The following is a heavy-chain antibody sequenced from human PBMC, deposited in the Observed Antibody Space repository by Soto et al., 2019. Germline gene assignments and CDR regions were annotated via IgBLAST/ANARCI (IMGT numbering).Heavy chain of an antibody. CDR2: IYYSGST. V-gene: IGHV4-59*01. CDR1: GGSMSSYY. CDR3: ARYGSGSSAWFDP. J-gene: IGHJ5*02. Sequence: QVQLQESGPGLVKPSETLSLTCTVSGGSMSSYYWSWIRQPPGKGLEWIGYIYYSGSTIYNPSLKSRVTISVDTSKNQFPLKLSSATAADAAAYYWARYGSGSSAWFDPWGQGTRVPVSS. D-gene: IGHD3-10*01.